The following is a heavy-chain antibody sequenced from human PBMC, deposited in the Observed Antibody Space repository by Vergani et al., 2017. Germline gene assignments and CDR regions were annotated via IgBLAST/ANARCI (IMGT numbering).Heavy chain of an antibody. CDR1: GGTFSSYA. V-gene: IGHV1-69*01. CDR3: ARDPGGYEEDSFDI. D-gene: IGHD5-12*01. CDR2: IIPIFGTA. Sequence: QVQLVQSGAEVKKPGSSVKVSCKASGGTFSSYAISWVRQAPGQGLEWMGGIIPIFGTANYAQKFQGRVTITADESTSTAYMELSSLRSEDTAVYYCARDPGGYEEDSFDIGGKGTMVTVSS. J-gene: IGHJ3*02.